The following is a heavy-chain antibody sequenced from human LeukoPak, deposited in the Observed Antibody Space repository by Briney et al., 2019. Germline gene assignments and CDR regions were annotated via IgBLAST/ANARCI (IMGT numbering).Heavy chain of an antibody. J-gene: IGHJ5*02. CDR3: ARVAVVRLRTYYYDSSGYYFSQGFDP. V-gene: IGHV4-34*01. CDR2: INHSGST. Sequence: NSSETLSLTCAVYGGSFSGYCWSWIRQPPGKGLEWIGEINHSGSTNYNPSLKSRVTISVDTSKNQFSLKLSSVTAADTAVYYCARVAVVRLRTYYYDSSGYYFSQGFDPWGQGTLVTVSS. D-gene: IGHD3-22*01. CDR1: GGSFSGYC.